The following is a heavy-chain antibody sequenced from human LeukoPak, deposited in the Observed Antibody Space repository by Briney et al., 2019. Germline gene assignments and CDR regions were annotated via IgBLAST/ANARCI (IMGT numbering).Heavy chain of an antibody. Sequence: SETLSLTCAVYGGSFSGYYWSWIRQPPGKGLEWIGEINHSGSTNYNPSLKSRVTISVDTSKNQFSLKLSSVTAADTAVYYCARSGGYSNYLYYYYGMDVWGQGTTVTVSS. CDR2: INHSGST. J-gene: IGHJ6*02. CDR3: ARSGGYSNYLYYYYGMDV. V-gene: IGHV4-34*01. D-gene: IGHD4-11*01. CDR1: GGSFSGYY.